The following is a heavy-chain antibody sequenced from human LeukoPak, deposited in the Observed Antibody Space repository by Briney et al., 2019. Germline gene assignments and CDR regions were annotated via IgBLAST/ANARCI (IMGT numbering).Heavy chain of an antibody. CDR1: VFTFINYW. V-gene: IGHV3-7*01. Sequence: GGSLRLSYAASVFTFINYWVNWVRDARGKGLEWVTYIKGGGCEKLHVVSVEGLFPISRDNPKNSLFLQIDTLRVEDTSVYDCARDPEDVVVEVAADYYMDVWGKGTTVTVSS. D-gene: IGHD2-15*01. CDR2: IKGGGCEK. J-gene: IGHJ6*03. CDR3: ARDPEDVVVEVAADYYMDV.